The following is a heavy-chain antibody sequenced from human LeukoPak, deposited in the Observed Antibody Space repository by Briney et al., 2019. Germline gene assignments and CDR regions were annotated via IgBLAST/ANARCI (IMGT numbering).Heavy chain of an antibody. CDR3: ARVIAVAGTGFDY. V-gene: IGHV3-23*01. D-gene: IGHD6-19*01. CDR2: ISGSGGST. CDR1: GFTFSSYA. J-gene: IGHJ4*02. Sequence: GGSLRLSCAASGFTFSSYAMSWVRQAPGKGLEWVSAISGSGGSTYYADSVKGRFTISRVNSKNTLYLQMNSLRAEDTAVYYCARVIAVAGTGFDYWGQGTLVTVSS.